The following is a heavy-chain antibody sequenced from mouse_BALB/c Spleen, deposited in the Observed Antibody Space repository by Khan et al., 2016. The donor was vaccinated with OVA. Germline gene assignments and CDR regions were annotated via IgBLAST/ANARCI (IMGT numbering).Heavy chain of an antibody. D-gene: IGHD2-14*01. J-gene: IGHJ3*01. CDR1: GDSITSGY. V-gene: IGHV3-8*02. Sequence: EVQLQESGPSLVKPSQTLSLTCSVTGDSITSGYWRWIRKFPGNKLEYMGYMIYTGYTDYNPSLISRLAITRHTSKNPYYLQVNSVTTEDTATYYCARATYRYAFAYWGQGTLVTVSA. CDR2: MIYTGYT. CDR3: ARATYRYAFAY.